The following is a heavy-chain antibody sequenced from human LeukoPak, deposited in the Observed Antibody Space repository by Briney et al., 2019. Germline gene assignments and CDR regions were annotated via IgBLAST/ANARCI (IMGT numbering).Heavy chain of an antibody. D-gene: IGHD4-17*01. V-gene: IGHV3-23*01. Sequence: GGSLRLSCAASGLTFSSYAMSWVRQAPGKGLEWVSAISASGGSTYYADSVKGRFTISRDNSKNTLFMQMNSLRAEDTAIYYCAKCFRTTVTTVDYWGQGTLVPVSS. J-gene: IGHJ4*02. CDR2: ISASGGST. CDR3: AKCFRTTVTTVDY. CDR1: GLTFSSYA.